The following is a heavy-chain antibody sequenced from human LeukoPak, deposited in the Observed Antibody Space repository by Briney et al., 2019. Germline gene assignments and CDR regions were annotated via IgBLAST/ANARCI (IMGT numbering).Heavy chain of an antibody. V-gene: IGHV3-23*01. D-gene: IGHD1-1*01. CDR3: AKDVDLRTQRGYFDY. J-gene: IGHJ4*02. CDR2: ISGSGGST. CDR1: GFTFSSYA. Sequence: GGSLRLSCAASGFTFSSYAMSWVRQAPGKGLEWVSAISGSGGSTYYADSVKGRFTISRDNSKNTLYLQMNSLRAEDTAVYYCAKDVDLRTQRGYFDYWGQGTLVTVSS.